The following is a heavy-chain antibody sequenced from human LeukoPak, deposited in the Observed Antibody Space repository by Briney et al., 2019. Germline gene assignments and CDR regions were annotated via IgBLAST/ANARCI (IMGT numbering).Heavy chain of an antibody. CDR1: GFTFSSYA. V-gene: IGHV3-23*01. J-gene: IGHJ4*02. D-gene: IGHD3-22*01. CDR2: ISGSGGST. Sequence: GSLRLSCAASGFTFSSYAMSWVRQAPGKGLEWVSAISGSGGSTYYADSVKVRFTISRDNSKNTLYLQMNSLRAQDTAVYYCAINGVIGSSGFDYWGQGTLVTVSS. CDR3: AINGVIGSSGFDY.